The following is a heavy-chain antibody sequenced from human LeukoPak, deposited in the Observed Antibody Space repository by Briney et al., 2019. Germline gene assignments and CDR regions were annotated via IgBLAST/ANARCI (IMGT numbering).Heavy chain of an antibody. V-gene: IGHV3-7*03. Sequence: GGSLRLSCEASGFTFSTYWMKWVRQAPGKGLEWVANIKQDGSQKYYVDSVKGRIIISRDNAKNSLYLQMNSVRAEDTAVYYCAREGTFGDYRASGDHWGQGALVTVSS. CDR1: GFTFSTYW. CDR2: IKQDGSQK. D-gene: IGHD2-21*02. CDR3: AREGTFGDYRASGDH. J-gene: IGHJ4*02.